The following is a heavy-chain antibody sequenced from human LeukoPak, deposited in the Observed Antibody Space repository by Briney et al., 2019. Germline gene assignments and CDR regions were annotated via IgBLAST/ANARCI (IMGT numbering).Heavy chain of an antibody. V-gene: IGHV3-7*01. J-gene: IGHJ6*02. CDR1: GFTFSSYW. D-gene: IGHD3-22*01. Sequence: PGGSLRLSCAASGFTFSSYWMSWVRQAPGKGLEWVANIKQDGSEKYYVDSVKGRFTISRDNAKNSLYLQMNSLRAEDTAVYYCARPKPITMIGSWASLNYYYGMDVWGQGTTVTVSS. CDR2: IKQDGSEK. CDR3: ARPKPITMIGSWASLNYYYGMDV.